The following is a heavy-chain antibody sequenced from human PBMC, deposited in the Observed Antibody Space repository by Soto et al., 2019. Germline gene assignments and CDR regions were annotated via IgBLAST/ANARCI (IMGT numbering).Heavy chain of an antibody. CDR3: ARSVGGGGYSVYFDY. Sequence: SETLSLTCTVSGGSISSGGYYWSWIRQHPGKGLEWIGYIYYSGSTYYNPSLKSRVTISVDTSKNQFSLKLSSVTAADTAVYYCARSVGGGGYSVYFDYWGQGTLVTVSS. CDR2: IYYSGST. J-gene: IGHJ4*02. CDR1: GGSISSGGYY. V-gene: IGHV4-31*03. D-gene: IGHD3-22*01.